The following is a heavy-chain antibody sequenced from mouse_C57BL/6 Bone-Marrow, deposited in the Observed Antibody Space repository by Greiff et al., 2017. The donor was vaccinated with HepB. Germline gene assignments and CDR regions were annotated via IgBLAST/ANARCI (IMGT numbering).Heavy chain of an antibody. V-gene: IGHV1-50*01. CDR1: GYTFTSYW. Sequence: QVHVKQPGAELVKPGASVKLSCKASGYTFTSYWMQWVKQRPGQGLEWIGEIDPSDSYTNYNQKFKGKATLTVDTSSSTAYMQLSSLTSEDSAVYYCARGYGYDEGYNFDYWGQGTTLTVSS. CDR3: ARGYGYDEGYNFDY. D-gene: IGHD2-2*01. CDR2: IDPSDSYT. J-gene: IGHJ2*01.